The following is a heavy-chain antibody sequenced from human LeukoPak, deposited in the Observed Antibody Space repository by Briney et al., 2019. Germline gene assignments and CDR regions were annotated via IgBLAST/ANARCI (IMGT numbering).Heavy chain of an antibody. CDR1: GGSISSVDHY. V-gene: IGHV4-31*03. J-gene: IGHJ4*02. CDR2: VYYSGST. Sequence: SQTLSLTCTVSGGSISSVDHYWNWIRQHPGKGLEWIGCVYYSGSTYYNPSIKSRVTISADTSKSQFSLQLSSVTAADTAVYYCATGTDSRKVGYWGQGTLVTVSS. CDR3: ATGTDSRKVGY. D-gene: IGHD1-26*01.